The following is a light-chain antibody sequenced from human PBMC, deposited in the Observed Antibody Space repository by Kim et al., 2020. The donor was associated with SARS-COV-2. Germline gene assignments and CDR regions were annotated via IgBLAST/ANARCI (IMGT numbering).Light chain of an antibody. CDR3: QQYNSYPYT. CDR1: QSINNW. J-gene: IGKJ2*01. CDR2: KTS. Sequence: SASVGDRVTITCRASQSINNWLAWYQQKPGKAPKVLIYKTSSLESGVPSTFSGSGSGTEFTLTISSLQPDDFATYYRQQYNSYPYTFGQGTKLEIK. V-gene: IGKV1-5*03.